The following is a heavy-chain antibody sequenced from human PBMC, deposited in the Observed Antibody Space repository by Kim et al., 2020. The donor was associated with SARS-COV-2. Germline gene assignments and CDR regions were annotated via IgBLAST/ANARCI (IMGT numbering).Heavy chain of an antibody. Sequence: GGSLRLSCAASGFTVSSNYMSWVRQAPGKGLEWVSVIYSGGSTYYADSVKGRFTISRDNSKNTLYLQMNSLRAEDTAVYYCARIEGGAVAYYFDYWGQGTLVTVSS. D-gene: IGHD6-19*01. J-gene: IGHJ4*02. CDR2: IYSGGST. CDR1: GFTVSSNY. V-gene: IGHV3-53*01. CDR3: ARIEGGAVAYYFDY.